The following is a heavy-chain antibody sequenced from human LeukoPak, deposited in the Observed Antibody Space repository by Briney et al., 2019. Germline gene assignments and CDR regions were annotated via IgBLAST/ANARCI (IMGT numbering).Heavy chain of an antibody. V-gene: IGHV4-61*02. J-gene: IGHJ4*02. CDR2: IHTSGRT. Sequence: SETLSLTCTVSGDSISSGSYYWSWIRQPAGKGLEGIGRIHTSGRTNYNPSLKSRVTISADTSKHQFSLKLSSVTAADTAVYYCARGVTYYYDSSGYLYWGQGTLVTVSS. D-gene: IGHD3-22*01. CDR1: GDSISSGSYY. CDR3: ARGVTYYYDSSGYLY.